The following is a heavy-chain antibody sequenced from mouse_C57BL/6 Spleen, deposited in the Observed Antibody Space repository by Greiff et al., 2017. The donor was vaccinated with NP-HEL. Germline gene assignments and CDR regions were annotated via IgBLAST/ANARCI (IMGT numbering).Heavy chain of an antibody. D-gene: IGHD2-5*01. CDR2: IYPGDGDT. CDR1: GYAFSSYW. CDR3: APYYSNDGDYYYAMDY. J-gene: IGHJ4*01. V-gene: IGHV1-80*01. Sequence: QVQLQQSGAELVKPGASVKISCKASGYAFSSYWMNWVKQRPGKGLEWIGQIYPGDGDTNYNGKFKGKATLTADKSSSTAYMQLSSLTSEDSAVYFCAPYYSNDGDYYYAMDYWGQGTSVTVSS.